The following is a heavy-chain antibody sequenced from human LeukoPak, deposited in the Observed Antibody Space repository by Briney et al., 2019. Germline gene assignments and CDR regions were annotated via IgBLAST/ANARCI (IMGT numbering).Heavy chain of an antibody. CDR2: IYYTGST. CDR1: GGSISSYY. D-gene: IGHD4-17*01. J-gene: IGHJ4*02. Sequence: SETLSLTCTVSGGSISSYYWTWIRQPPGKGLEWIGYIYYTGSTNYNPSLKSRITISVDTSKNQFSLELSSVTAADTAVYYCARRYYGDVYYFDYWGQGTLVTASS. V-gene: IGHV4-59*08. CDR3: ARRYYGDVYYFDY.